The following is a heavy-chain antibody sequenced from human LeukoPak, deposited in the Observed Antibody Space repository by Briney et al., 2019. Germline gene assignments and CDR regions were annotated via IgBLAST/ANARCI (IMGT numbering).Heavy chain of an antibody. D-gene: IGHD5-18*01. CDR1: GFTVSSNY. Sequence: GGSLRLSCAASGFTVSSNYMSWVRQAPGKGLEWVSVIYSGGSTYYADSVEGRFTISRDNSKNTLYLQMNSLRAEDTAVYYCARGGYSYGFGFDYWGQGTLVTVSS. CDR3: ARGGYSYGFGFDY. CDR2: IYSGGST. J-gene: IGHJ4*02. V-gene: IGHV3-53*01.